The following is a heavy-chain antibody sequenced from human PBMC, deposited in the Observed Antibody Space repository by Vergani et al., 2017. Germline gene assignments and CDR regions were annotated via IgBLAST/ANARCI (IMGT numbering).Heavy chain of an antibody. CDR1: GFTFSSYG. CDR2: IWYDGSNK. Sequence: QVQLVESGGGVVQPGRSLRLSCAASGFTFSSYGMHWVRQAPGKGLEWVAVIWYDGSNKYYADSVKGRFTISRDNSKNTLYLQMNSLRAEDTAVYYCARSRVVPNVWGQGTTVTVSS. CDR3: ARSRVVPNV. J-gene: IGHJ6*02. D-gene: IGHD3-3*01. V-gene: IGHV3-33*01.